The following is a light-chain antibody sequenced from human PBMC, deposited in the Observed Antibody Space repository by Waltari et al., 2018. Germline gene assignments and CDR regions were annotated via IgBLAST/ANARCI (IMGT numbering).Light chain of an antibody. J-gene: IGLJ2*01. CDR3: QSADASGTYKL. Sequence: SSKLTQPPSVSVSPGQTARITCSGDALPRQFASWYQQKPGQAPVIVIYKDTGRPSEIPERFSGSSSGTTVTLTISGVQAEDEADYYCQSADASGTYKLFGGGTKLTVL. CDR1: ALPRQF. V-gene: IGLV3-25*03. CDR2: KDT.